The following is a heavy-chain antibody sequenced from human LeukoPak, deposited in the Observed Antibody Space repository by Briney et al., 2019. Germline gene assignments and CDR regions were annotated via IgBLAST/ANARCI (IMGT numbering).Heavy chain of an antibody. D-gene: IGHD5-18*01. CDR2: INSDGSIT. J-gene: IGHJ6*02. CDR3: ARDAVDTANAV. Sequence: GGSLRLSCAASGFTFTTYWMHWVRQAPGKGLVWVSHINSDGSITSYADSVKGRFTISKDNAKNTLYLQMNSLRAEDTAVYCCARDAVDTANAVWGQGTTVTVSS. CDR1: GFTFTTYW. V-gene: IGHV3-74*01.